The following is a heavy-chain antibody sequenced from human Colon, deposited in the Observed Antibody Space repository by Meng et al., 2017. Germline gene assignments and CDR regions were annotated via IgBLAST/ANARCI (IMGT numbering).Heavy chain of an antibody. Sequence: QVVLQEPGQGLGKPSGPLPLTFAVAGVSITNSNWWSWVRQAPGKGMEWIGQIDLSGKTDYNPSLKSRVTISLDKSMNQLFLEVYFVTAADTAIYYCARHLGWEFDYWGPGNLVTVSS. CDR3: ARHLGWEFDY. V-gene: IGHV4-4*02. D-gene: IGHD6-19*01. J-gene: IGHJ4*02. CDR2: IDLSGKT. CDR1: GVSITNSNW.